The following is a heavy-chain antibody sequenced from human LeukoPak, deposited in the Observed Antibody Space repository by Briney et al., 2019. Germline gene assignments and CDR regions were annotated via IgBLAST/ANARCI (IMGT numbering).Heavy chain of an antibody. D-gene: IGHD3-3*01. CDR1: GFTVSSNY. Sequence: GGSLRLSCAASGFTVSSNYISWVRQAPGKGLEWVSVIYSGGSTYYADSVKGRFTISRDNSKNTLYLQMNSLRAEDTAVYYCATDCDFWSGRHMDVWGKGTTVTVSS. J-gene: IGHJ6*03. CDR2: IYSGGST. CDR3: ATDCDFWSGRHMDV. V-gene: IGHV3-53*01.